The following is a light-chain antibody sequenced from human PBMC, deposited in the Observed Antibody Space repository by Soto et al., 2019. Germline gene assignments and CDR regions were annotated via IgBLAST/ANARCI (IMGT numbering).Light chain of an antibody. CDR3: QQGGGRHT. CDR2: DAS. J-gene: IGKJ4*01. Sequence: EIVLTQSPATLYLSPGERATLFCRATQSISTNLAWYQQKPGQAPKLLISDASNRATSIPARFSGSGSGTDFTLTISSLEPEDFAVYFWQQGGGRHTFGGGTKVQIK. CDR1: QSISTN. V-gene: IGKV3-11*01.